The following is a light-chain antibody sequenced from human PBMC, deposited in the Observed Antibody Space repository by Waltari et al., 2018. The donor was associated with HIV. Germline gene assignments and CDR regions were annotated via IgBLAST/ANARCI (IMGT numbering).Light chain of an antibody. CDR2: RNN. V-gene: IGLV1-47*01. CDR3: AAWDDSLSGWV. J-gene: IGLJ3*02. CDR1: SSNIGTNY. Sequence: QSVLTPPPSALAPPRQRVTISSSGSSSNIGTNYVHWYHQLPGTAPKILIYRNNQRPSGVPDRFSGSKSGTSASLAISGLRSEDEADYYCAAWDDSLSGWVFGGGTKLTVL.